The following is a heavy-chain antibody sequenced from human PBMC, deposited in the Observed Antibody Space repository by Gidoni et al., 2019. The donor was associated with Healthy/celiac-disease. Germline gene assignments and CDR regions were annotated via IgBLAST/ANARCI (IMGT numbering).Heavy chain of an antibody. Sequence: EVQLVESGGGLVQPGGSLRLSCAASGFTFSSYAMHWVRQAPGKGLEYVSAISSNGGSTYYANSVKGRFTISRDNSKNTLYLQMGSLRAEDMAVYYCARGVGLGPSEWYYFDYWGQGTLVTVSS. V-gene: IGHV3-64*01. CDR1: GFTFSSYA. CDR2: ISSNGGST. D-gene: IGHD3-3*01. CDR3: ARGVGLGPSEWYYFDY. J-gene: IGHJ4*02.